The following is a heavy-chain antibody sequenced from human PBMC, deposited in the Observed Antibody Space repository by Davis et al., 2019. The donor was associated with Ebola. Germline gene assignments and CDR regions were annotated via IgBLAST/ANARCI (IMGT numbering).Heavy chain of an antibody. CDR3: VRDPALVVTGGGWFFGL. CDR1: GFTLSTYW. V-gene: IGHV3-74*01. Sequence: GESLKISCAASGFTLSTYWMHWVRQVPGKGLVWVSRINSDGSNANYADYVKGRFTISRDNAKNTLYLEMNSLRVEDTAVYYCVRDPALVVTGGGWFFGLWGRGTLVTVSS. D-gene: IGHD2-21*02. J-gene: IGHJ2*01. CDR2: INSDGSNA.